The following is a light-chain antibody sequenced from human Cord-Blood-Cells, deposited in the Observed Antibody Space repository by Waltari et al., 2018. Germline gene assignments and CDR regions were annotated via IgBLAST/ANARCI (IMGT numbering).Light chain of an antibody. Sequence: QSALTQPRSVSGSPGQSVTISCTGTSSDVGGYNYVSWYQQHPGNAPKLMIYDVSKRPSGVPDRFSGSKSGNTASLTISGLQAEDEADYYCCSYAGRVFGGGTKLTVL. CDR2: DVS. CDR1: SSDVGGYNY. J-gene: IGLJ3*02. V-gene: IGLV2-11*01. CDR3: CSYAGRV.